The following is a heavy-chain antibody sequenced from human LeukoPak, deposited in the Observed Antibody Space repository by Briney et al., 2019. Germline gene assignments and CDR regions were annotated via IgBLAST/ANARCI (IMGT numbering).Heavy chain of an antibody. Sequence: ASVKVSCKASGYTFTGYYMHWVRQVTGQGLEWMGWMNPKSGNTGYAQKFQGRVTITRNTSISTAYMEVSSLRYEDTAVYYCARRAVDSSYYYYMDVCGKGTTVTVSS. J-gene: IGHJ6*03. CDR3: ARRAVDSSYYYYMDV. CDR1: GYTFTGYY. CDR2: MNPKSGNT. D-gene: IGHD6-19*01. V-gene: IGHV1-8*03.